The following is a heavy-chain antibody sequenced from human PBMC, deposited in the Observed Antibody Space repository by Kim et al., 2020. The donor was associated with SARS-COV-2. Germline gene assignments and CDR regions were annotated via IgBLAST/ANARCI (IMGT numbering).Heavy chain of an antibody. CDR1: GFTFSSYD. Sequence: GGSLRLSCAASGFTFSSYDMHWVRQATGKGLEWVSAIGTAGNTYYPGSVKGRFSISRENAKNYLYLQMNSLRAGDTAVYYCARVGYDFWSGYPRSYWYF. CDR2: IGTAGNT. CDR3: ARVGYDFWSGYPRSYWYF. D-gene: IGHD3-3*01. V-gene: IGHV3-13*01. J-gene: IGHJ2*01.